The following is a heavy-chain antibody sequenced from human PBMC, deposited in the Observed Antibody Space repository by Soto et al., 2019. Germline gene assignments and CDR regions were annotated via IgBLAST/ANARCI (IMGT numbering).Heavy chain of an antibody. CDR1: GGSITRNDHY. D-gene: IGHD6-19*01. CDR3: ARLGSSGWYQGSYFDY. V-gene: IGHV4-39*01. J-gene: IGHJ4*02. Sequence: QLQLQESGPGLVRPSETLSLICTVSGGSITRNDHYWGWIRQSPGKGLEWIGDIKSSGSTNYNLSLKSRVSMSVETSKNQFSLKMNSVTAADTAVYYWARLGSSGWYQGSYFDYWGQGTLVTVSS. CDR2: IKSSGST.